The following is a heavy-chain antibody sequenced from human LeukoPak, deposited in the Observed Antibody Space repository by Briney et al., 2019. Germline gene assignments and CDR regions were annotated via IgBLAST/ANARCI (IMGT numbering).Heavy chain of an antibody. CDR2: ISGSGGST. V-gene: IGHV3-23*01. J-gene: IGHJ4*02. D-gene: IGHD3-9*01. CDR3: AKQAGVSTLTGYLFDY. CDR1: GFTFSSYA. Sequence: PGGSLGLSCAASGFTFSSYAMSWVRQAPGKGLEWVSAISGSGGSTYYADSVKGRFTIPRDNSKNTLYLQMNSLRAEDTAVYYCAKQAGVSTLTGYLFDYWGQGTLVTVSS.